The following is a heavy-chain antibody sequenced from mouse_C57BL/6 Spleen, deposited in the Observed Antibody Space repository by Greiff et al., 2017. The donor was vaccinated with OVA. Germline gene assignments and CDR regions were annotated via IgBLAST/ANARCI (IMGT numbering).Heavy chain of an antibody. Sequence: EVQVVESGGAFFPPFWSLPLSFSSSFFPFRLSVLSFFLPPPSPLLSWVATISSGGSYTYYPDSVKGRFTISRDNAKNTLYLQMSSLKSEDTAMYYCARHNYGSYYFDYWGQGTTLTVSS. CDR1: FFPFRLSV. V-gene: IGHV5-6*01. CDR2: ISSGGSYT. D-gene: IGHD1-1*01. CDR3: ARHNYGSYYFDY. J-gene: IGHJ2*01.